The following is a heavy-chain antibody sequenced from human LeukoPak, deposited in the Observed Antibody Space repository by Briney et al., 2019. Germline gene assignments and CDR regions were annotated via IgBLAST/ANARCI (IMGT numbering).Heavy chain of an antibody. Sequence: PGGSLRLSCAASGFTFSSYAMNWVRQAPGKGLEWVAVISYDGSNKYYADSVKGRFTISRDNSKNTLYLQMSSLRVEDTAVYYCARDRGMWEVLPDAFDIWGQGTMVTVSS. D-gene: IGHD1-26*01. J-gene: IGHJ3*02. CDR2: ISYDGSNK. V-gene: IGHV3-30*04. CDR3: ARDRGMWEVLPDAFDI. CDR1: GFTFSSYA.